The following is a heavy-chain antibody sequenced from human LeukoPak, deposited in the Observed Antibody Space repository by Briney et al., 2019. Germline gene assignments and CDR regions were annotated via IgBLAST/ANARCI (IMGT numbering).Heavy chain of an antibody. CDR1: GYTFTGYY. CDR3: ARERALGYCTNGVCPYFGY. V-gene: IGHV1-2*02. J-gene: IGHJ4*02. CDR2: INPNSGGT. Sequence: ASVKVSCKASGYTFTGYYMHWVRQAPGQGLEWMGWINPNSGGTNYAQKFQGRVTMTRDTSISTAYMELSRLRSDDTAVYYCARERALGYCTNGVCPYFGYWGQGTLVTVSS. D-gene: IGHD2-8*01.